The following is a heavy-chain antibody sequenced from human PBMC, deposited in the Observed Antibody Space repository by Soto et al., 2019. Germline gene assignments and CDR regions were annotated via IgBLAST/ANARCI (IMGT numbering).Heavy chain of an antibody. V-gene: IGHV3-23*01. J-gene: IGHJ3*01. CDR1: GFTFSIYV. Sequence: EVHLLESGGGLVQPGGSLRLTCAASGFTFSIYVMTWVRQAPGKGLEWVSAVSGSAGSTYYADSVKGRFSISRDNSKNTLYLQMNSLTADDTAVYYCARVQGTARNAFDVWGHGTMDTVSS. CDR3: ARVQGTARNAFDV. D-gene: IGHD6-6*01. CDR2: VSGSAGST.